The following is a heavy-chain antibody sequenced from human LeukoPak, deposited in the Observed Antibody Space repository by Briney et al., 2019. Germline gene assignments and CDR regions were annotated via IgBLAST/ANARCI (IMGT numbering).Heavy chain of an antibody. J-gene: IGHJ4*02. CDR3: ASLRTPYYFDY. CDR1: GFTFSSYW. Sequence: PAGSLSLSCAASGFTFSSYWMRWVRQAPGKGREWVANIKQDGSEKYYVDSVKGRFTISSDNAKHSLYLQMNSLRAEDTALYYCASLRTPYYFDYWGQGTLVTVSS. V-gene: IGHV3-7*01. CDR2: IKQDGSEK.